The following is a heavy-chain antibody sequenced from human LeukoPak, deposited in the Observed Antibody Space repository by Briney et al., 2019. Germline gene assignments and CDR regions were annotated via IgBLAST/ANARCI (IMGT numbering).Heavy chain of an antibody. CDR2: ISSNGGST. J-gene: IGHJ1*01. Sequence: GESLRLSCSASGFTFSSYTMHWVRQAPGKGLEYVSAISSNGGSTYYADSVKGRFTISRDNSKNTLYLQMSSLRAEGTAVYYCVKADYYDTSNYYYSYFQYWGQGPLVTVSS. CDR1: GFTFSSYT. CDR3: VKADYYDTSNYYYSYFQY. V-gene: IGHV3-64D*09. D-gene: IGHD3-22*01.